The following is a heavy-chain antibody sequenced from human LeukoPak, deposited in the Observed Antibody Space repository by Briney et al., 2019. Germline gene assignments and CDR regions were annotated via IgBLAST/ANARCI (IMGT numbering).Heavy chain of an antibody. CDR2: IRYDGSNK. D-gene: IGHD2-2*01. J-gene: IGHJ4*02. CDR3: AKDAPVNIVVVPAANS. CDR1: GFTFSSYG. V-gene: IGHV3-30*02. Sequence: SGGSLRLSCAASGFTFSSYGMHWVRQAPGKGLEWVAFIRYDGSNKYYADSVKGRFTISRDNSKNTLYLQMNSLRAEDTAVYYCAKDAPVNIVVVPAANSWGQGTLVTVSS.